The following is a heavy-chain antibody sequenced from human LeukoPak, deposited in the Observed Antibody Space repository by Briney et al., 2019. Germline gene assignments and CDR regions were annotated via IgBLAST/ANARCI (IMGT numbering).Heavy chain of an antibody. J-gene: IGHJ5*02. CDR1: GGSISSSSYY. Sequence: KPSETLSLTCTVSGGSISSSSYYWGWIRQPPGKGLEWIGSIYYSGSTYYNPSLKSRVTISVDTSKNQFSLKLSSVTAADTAVYYCARIVQQLVRDWFDPWGQGTLVTVSS. D-gene: IGHD6-13*01. CDR2: IYYSGST. CDR3: ARIVQQLVRDWFDP. V-gene: IGHV4-39*01.